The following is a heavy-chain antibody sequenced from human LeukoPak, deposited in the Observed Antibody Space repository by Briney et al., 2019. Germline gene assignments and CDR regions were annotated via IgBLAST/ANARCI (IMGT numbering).Heavy chain of an antibody. J-gene: IGHJ4*02. CDR3: ARRAGYSSSWYGYYFDY. D-gene: IGHD6-13*01. Sequence: PSETLSLTCTVSGGSISSSSYYWGWIRQPPGKGLEWIGSIYYSGSTYYNPSLKSRVTISVDTSKNQFSLRLSSVTAADTAVYYCARRAGYSSSWYGYYFDYWGQGTLVTVSS. CDR2: IYYSGST. CDR1: GGSISSSSYY. V-gene: IGHV4-39*01.